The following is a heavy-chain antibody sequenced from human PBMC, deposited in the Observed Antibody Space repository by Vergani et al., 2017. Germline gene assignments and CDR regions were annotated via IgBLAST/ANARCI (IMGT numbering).Heavy chain of an antibody. J-gene: IGHJ6*03. D-gene: IGHD3-22*01. Sequence: VQLVESGGGVVQPGRSLRLSCAVSGFTFSSYGMHWVRQAPGKGLEWVAVISFDGSNEYYADSVKGRFTISRDNSKNTLYLQMNSLRAEDTAVYYCAKDWNDSSGYYMDVWGQGTTITVSS. V-gene: IGHV3-30*18. CDR3: AKDWNDSSGYYMDV. CDR1: GFTFSSYG. CDR2: ISFDGSNE.